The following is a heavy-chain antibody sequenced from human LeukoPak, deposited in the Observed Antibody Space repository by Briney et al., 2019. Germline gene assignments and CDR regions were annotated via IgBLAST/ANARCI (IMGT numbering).Heavy chain of an antibody. CDR3: AVELYGSGDGDY. Sequence: ASVKVSCKASGYTFTNHDINWVRQATGQGLEWMGWMNPNSGNTGYGQKFQGRVTMTRDTSISTAYLELTSLRSEDTAVYYCAVELYGSGDGDYWGQGTLVTVSS. D-gene: IGHD3-10*01. J-gene: IGHJ4*02. V-gene: IGHV1-8*01. CDR2: MNPNSGNT. CDR1: GYTFTNHD.